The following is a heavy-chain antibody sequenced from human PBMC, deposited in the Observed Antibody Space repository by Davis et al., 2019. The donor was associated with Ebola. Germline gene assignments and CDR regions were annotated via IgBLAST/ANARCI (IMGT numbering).Heavy chain of an antibody. CDR1: GFTFGNYA. V-gene: IGHV3-23*01. Sequence: GESLKISCAASGFTFGNYAMNWVREAPGKGLEWVSGISGTGGTTYYADSVQGRFTISRDNAHNTLFLQMSGLRAEDTAVYYCAKGDRTTLYYDTGHDYWGQGTLVTVSS. J-gene: IGHJ4*02. CDR3: AKGDRTTLYYDTGHDY. CDR2: ISGTGGTT. D-gene: IGHD3-22*01.